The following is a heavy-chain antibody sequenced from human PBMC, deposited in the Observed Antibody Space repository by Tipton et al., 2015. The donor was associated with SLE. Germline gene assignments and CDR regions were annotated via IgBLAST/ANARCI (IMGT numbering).Heavy chain of an antibody. CDR3: ASQARGLHKVYYYGSVLENYFDY. V-gene: IGHV3-11*06. CDR2: ISSSSSYT. CDR1: GFTFSDYY. Sequence: SLRLSCAASGFTFSDYYMSWIRQAPGKGLEWVSYISSSSSYTNYADSVKGRFTISRDNAKNSLYLQMNSLRAEDTAVYYCASQARGLHKVYYYGSVLENYFDYWGQGTLVTVSS. J-gene: IGHJ4*02. D-gene: IGHD3-10*01.